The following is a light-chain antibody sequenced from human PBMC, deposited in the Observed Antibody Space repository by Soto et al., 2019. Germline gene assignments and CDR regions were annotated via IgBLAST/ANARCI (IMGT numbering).Light chain of an antibody. J-gene: IGLJ1*01. CDR3: SSYTISSYV. V-gene: IGLV2-14*01. CDR2: DVS. Sequence: QSVLTQPASVSGSPGQSITISCTGTSSDVGGYNYVSWYQQHPGKAPKLMIYDVSNRPSGVSNRFSGSKSGNTASLTISGLQAEDEADYYCSSYTISSYVFRTGTKVTVL. CDR1: SSDVGGYNY.